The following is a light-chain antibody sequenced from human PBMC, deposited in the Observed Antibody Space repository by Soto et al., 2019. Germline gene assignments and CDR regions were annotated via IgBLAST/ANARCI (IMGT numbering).Light chain of an antibody. V-gene: IGKV1-9*01. CDR1: QGISSY. CDR3: QQLDSYLYT. J-gene: IGKJ2*01. CDR2: ATS. Sequence: DIQLTQSPSFLSASVGDRVTITCRASQGISSYFAWYQQKPGKAPELLIYATSTLQSGVPSRFSGSVSGTEFTLTISSLQPEDFATYYCQQLDSYLYTFGQGTKLEIK.